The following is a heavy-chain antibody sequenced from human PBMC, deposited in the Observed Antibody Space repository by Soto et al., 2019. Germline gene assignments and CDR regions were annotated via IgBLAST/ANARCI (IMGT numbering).Heavy chain of an antibody. D-gene: IGHD3-9*01. CDR2: IYPGDSDT. V-gene: IGHV5-51*01. J-gene: IGHJ6*02. CDR1: GYSFTSYW. Sequence: PGESLKISCKGSGYSFTSYWIGWGRQMPGKGLEWMGIIYPGDSDTRYSPSFQGQVTISADKSISTAYLQWSSLKASDTAVYYCARESMFDWTDNYYYYYGMDVWGQGTTVTVSS. CDR3: ARESMFDWTDNYYYYYGMDV.